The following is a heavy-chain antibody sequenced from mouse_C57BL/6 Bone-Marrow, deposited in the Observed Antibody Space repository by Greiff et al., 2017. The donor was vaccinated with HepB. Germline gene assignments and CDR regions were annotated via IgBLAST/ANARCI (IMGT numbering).Heavy chain of an antibody. J-gene: IGHJ1*03. CDR2: IYPRSGNT. D-gene: IGHD1-1*01. CDR3: ARSDGSSP. Sequence: QVQLQHSGAELARPGASVKLSCKATGYTFPCYGISWVKQRTGQGLEWIGEIYPRSGNTYYTEKIKGKATLTADKSSSTAYMELRSLTSEDSAVYFCARSDGSSPRGTGTTVTVAS. V-gene: IGHV1-81*01. CDR1: GYTFPCYG.